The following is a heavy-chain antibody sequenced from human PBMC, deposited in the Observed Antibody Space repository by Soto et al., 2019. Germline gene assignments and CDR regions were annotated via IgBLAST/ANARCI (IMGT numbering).Heavy chain of an antibody. CDR2: ISGSGGGT. V-gene: IGHV3-23*01. CDR1: GFTFSSYA. D-gene: IGHD3-22*01. CDR3: AKDASSGYRGYYFDF. Sequence: EVQLLESGGGSVQPGGSLRLSCAASGFTFSSYAMSWVRQAPGKGLEWGSSISGSGGGTYYAESVKGRFTISRDNSKNMRYLQMNSLRAEDTAVYYCAKDASSGYRGYYFDFRGQGTLVTVSS. J-gene: IGHJ4*02.